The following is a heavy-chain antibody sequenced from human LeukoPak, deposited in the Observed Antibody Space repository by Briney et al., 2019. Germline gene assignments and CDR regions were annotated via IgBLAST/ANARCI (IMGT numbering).Heavy chain of an antibody. V-gene: IGHV1-46*01. CDR1: GYTFTSYG. J-gene: IGHJ3*02. D-gene: IGHD1-1*01. CDR3: ARDMEPNAFDI. Sequence: ASVKVSCKASGYTFTSYGISWVRQAPGQGLEWMGIINPSGGSTSYAQKFQGRVTMTRDTSTSTVYMELSSLRSEDTAVYYCARDMEPNAFDIWGQGTMVTVSS. CDR2: INPSGGST.